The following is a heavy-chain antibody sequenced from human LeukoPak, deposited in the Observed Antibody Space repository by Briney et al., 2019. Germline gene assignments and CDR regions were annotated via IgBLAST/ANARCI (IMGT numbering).Heavy chain of an antibody. J-gene: IGHJ3*02. D-gene: IGHD2-15*01. V-gene: IGHV3-49*05. CDR2: IRSKTYGGTT. Sequence: KAGGSPRLSCTASGFTFGDYAMSWFRQAPGKGLEWVGFIRSKTYGGTTENAASVKGRFTISRDDSKSIAYLQMNSLKTEDTAVYYCTRVGVYCSGGSCYHDSLDAFDIWGQGTMVTVSS. CDR3: TRVGVYCSGGSCYHDSLDAFDI. CDR1: GFTFGDYA.